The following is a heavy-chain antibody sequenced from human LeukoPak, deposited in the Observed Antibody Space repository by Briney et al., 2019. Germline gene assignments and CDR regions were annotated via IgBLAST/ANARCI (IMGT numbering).Heavy chain of an antibody. V-gene: IGHV1-45*02. CDR3: ASFESGYLY. D-gene: IGHD3-3*01. J-gene: IGHJ4*02. CDR2: ITPFNGNT. CDR1: GYTFTYRY. Sequence: WASVTVSCKASGYTFTYRYLHWVRQAPGQALEWMGWITPFNGNTNYAQKFQDRVTITRDGSMSTAYMELSSLRSEDTAMYYCASFESGYLYWGQGTLVTVSS.